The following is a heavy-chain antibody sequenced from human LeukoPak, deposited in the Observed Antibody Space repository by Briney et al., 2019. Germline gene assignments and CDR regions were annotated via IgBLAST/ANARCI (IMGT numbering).Heavy chain of an antibody. D-gene: IGHD4-17*01. CDR1: GFTFSSYG. CDR3: ANIRTVTRDY. V-gene: IGHV3-30*18. CDR2: ISYDGSNK. J-gene: IGHJ4*02. Sequence: GGSLRLSCAASGFTFSSYGMHWVRQAPGKGLEWVAVISYDGSNKYYADSVKGRFTISRDNSKNTLYLQMASLRAEDTAVYYCANIRTVTRDYWGQGTLVTVSS.